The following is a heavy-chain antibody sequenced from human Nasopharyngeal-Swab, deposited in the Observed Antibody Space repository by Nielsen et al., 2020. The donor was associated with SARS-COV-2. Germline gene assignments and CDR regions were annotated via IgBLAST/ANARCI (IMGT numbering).Heavy chain of an antibody. CDR2: ISAYNGNT. V-gene: IGHV1-18*01. J-gene: IGHJ6*02. Sequence: ASVKVSRKASGYTFTSYGISWVRQAPGQGLEWMGWISAYNGNTNYAQKLQGRVTMTTDTSTSTAYMELRSLRSDDTAVYYCARDVESDSSGYYYYYGIDVWGQGTTVTVSS. CDR3: ARDVESDSSGYYYYYGIDV. CDR1: GYTFTSYG. D-gene: IGHD3-22*01.